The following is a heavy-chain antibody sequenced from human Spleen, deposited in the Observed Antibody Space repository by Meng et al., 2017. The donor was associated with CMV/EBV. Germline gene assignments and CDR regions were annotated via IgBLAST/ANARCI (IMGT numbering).Heavy chain of an antibody. CDR2: ISYDGSNK. D-gene: IGHD6-19*01. Sequence: QVQLVESGXGVVQPGRSLRLSCAASGFTFSSYAMHWVRQAPGKGLEWVAVISYDGSNKYYADSVKGRFTISRDNSKNMLYLQMNSLRAEDTAVYYCASLAVAGTSYDYWGQGTLVTVSS. V-gene: IGHV3-30-3*01. J-gene: IGHJ4*02. CDR1: GFTFSSYA. CDR3: ASLAVAGTSYDY.